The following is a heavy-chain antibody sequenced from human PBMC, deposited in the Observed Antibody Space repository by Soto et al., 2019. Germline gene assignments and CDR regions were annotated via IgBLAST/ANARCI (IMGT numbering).Heavy chain of an antibody. J-gene: IGHJ4*02. CDR1: GCIVSKNH. Sequence: EVQLAESGGGLVQPGGALRLSCAASGCIVSKNHVNWIHQAPGKGLEWVSVITNGGETFYADSVKGRFTISRDNSKNTFYLQMNSLRAEDTSIYYCAKVRVAGVSAADYWGQGTLVTVSS. V-gene: IGHV3-66*01. CDR2: ITNGGET. CDR3: AKVRVAGVSAADY. D-gene: IGHD1-26*01.